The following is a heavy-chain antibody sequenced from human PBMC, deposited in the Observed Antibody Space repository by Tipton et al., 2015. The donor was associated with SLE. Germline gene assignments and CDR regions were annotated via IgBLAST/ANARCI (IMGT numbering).Heavy chain of an antibody. CDR1: GFIFDDYA. CDR2: ISWHSGSI. J-gene: IGHJ4*02. V-gene: IGHV3-9*01. D-gene: IGHD3-9*01. Sequence: SLRLSCAASGFIFDDYAMHWVRQVPGKGLEWVSGISWHSGSIGYADSVKGRFTISSDNAKNSLYLQMNSLRAEDTALYYCAKAPLRYFDWLLMTYFDYWGQGTLVTVSS. CDR3: AKAPLRYFDWLLMTYFDY.